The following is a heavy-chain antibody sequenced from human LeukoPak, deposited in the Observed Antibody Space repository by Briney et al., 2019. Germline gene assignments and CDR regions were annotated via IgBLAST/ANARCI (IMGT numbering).Heavy chain of an antibody. CDR2: ISGSGFTI. Sequence: GGSLRLSCAVSGFTLSNYSMNWVRQAPGKGLEWISYISGSGFTIHYADSVKGRFTISRESAKNSLYLQMNSLRAEDTAVYYCARGVPKTSYYYYYMDVWGKGTTVTVSS. D-gene: IGHD4-11*01. J-gene: IGHJ6*03. CDR3: ARGVPKTSYYYYYMDV. V-gene: IGHV3-48*01. CDR1: GFTLSNYS.